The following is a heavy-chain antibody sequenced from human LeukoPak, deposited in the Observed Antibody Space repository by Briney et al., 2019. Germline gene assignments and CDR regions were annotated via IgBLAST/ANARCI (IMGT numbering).Heavy chain of an antibody. J-gene: IGHJ3*02. CDR3: AKEPYDFWSGRGGDDAFDI. CDR1: GFTFSSYG. Sequence: GGSLRLSCAASGFTFSSYGMHWVRQAPGKGLEWVAVISYDGSNKYYADSVKGRFTISRDNSKNTLYLQMNSLRAEDTAVYYCAKEPYDFWSGRGGDDAFDIWGQGTMVTVSS. D-gene: IGHD3-3*01. CDR2: ISYDGSNK. V-gene: IGHV3-30*18.